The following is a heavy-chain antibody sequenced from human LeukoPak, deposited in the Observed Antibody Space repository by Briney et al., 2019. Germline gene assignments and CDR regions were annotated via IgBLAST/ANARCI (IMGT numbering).Heavy chain of an antibody. CDR2: IYYSGST. CDR3: ARQSDLWSGYYTEGWFDP. D-gene: IGHD3-3*01. V-gene: IGHV4-39*01. J-gene: IGHJ5*02. CDR1: GGSISSSSYY. Sequence: SETLSLTCTVSGGSISSSSYYWGWIRQPPGKGLEWIGGIYYSGSTYYNPSLKSRDTISVDTSKNQFSLKLSSVTAADTAVYYCARQSDLWSGYYTEGWFDPWGQGTLVTVSS.